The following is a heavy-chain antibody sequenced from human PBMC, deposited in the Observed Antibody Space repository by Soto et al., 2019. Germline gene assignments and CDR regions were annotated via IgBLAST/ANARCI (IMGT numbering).Heavy chain of an antibody. D-gene: IGHD1-20*01. J-gene: IGHJ4*02. V-gene: IGHV4-31*03. Sequence: QVQLQESGPGLVKPSQTLSLTCTVSGGSISSGGYYWSWIRQHPGKGLEWIGYIFYSGSTYYNPSLKSRVTIPVDSSKDQFALKLSSVTAADTAVYFCARILTGTVPDFWGQGTLVTVSS. CDR1: GGSISSGGYY. CDR2: IFYSGST. CDR3: ARILTGTVPDF.